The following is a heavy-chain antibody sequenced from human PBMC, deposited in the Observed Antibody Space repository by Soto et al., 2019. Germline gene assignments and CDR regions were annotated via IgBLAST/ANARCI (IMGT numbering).Heavy chain of an antibody. V-gene: IGHV4-31*03. J-gene: IGHJ3*02. CDR3: ARSAQWDAFDI. Sequence: QVQLQESGPGLVKPSQTLSLTCTVSGGSISSVNYYWSWIRQHPGKGLEWIGYISYHGTTFYNPSLKSRIILSGDTSENHFSLKLSSLTAADTAVYYCARSAQWDAFDIWGQGTLVTVSS. CDR1: GGSISSVNYY. D-gene: IGHD2-8*01. CDR2: ISYHGTT.